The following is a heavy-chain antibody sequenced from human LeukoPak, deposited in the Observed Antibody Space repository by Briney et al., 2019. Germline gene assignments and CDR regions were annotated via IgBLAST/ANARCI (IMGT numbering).Heavy chain of an antibody. J-gene: IGHJ4*02. CDR1: GFTVSSNY. CDR2: ISSSSSYI. CDR3: ARAVVPDY. D-gene: IGHD3-10*02. V-gene: IGHV3-21*01. Sequence: GGSLRLSCAASGFTVSSNYMSWVRQAPGKGLEWVSSISSSSSYIYYADSVKGRFTISRDNAKNSLYLQMNSLRAEDTAVYYCARAVVPDYWGQGTLVTVSS.